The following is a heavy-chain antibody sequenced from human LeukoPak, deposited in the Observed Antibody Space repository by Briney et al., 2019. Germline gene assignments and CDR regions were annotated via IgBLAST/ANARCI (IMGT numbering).Heavy chain of an antibody. CDR2: MNPNSGNT. CDR1: GYTFSSYD. J-gene: IGHJ6*03. Sequence: ASVKVSCKASGYTFSSYDINWVRQATGQGLEWMGWMNPNSGNTGYAQKFQGRVTITADESTSTAYMELSSLRSEDTAVYYCASWTNYNPPLWSYYYMDVWGKGTTVTVSS. V-gene: IGHV1-8*03. D-gene: IGHD5-24*01. CDR3: ASWTNYNPPLWSYYYMDV.